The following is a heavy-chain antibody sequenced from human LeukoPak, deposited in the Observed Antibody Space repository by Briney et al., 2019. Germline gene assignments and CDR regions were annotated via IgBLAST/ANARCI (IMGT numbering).Heavy chain of an antibody. D-gene: IGHD6-19*01. CDR1: GFTFDDYG. V-gene: IGHV3-20*04. J-gene: IGHJ4*02. CDR2: INWNGGST. CDR3: ARKSVAVAGPLDY. Sequence: PGGSLRLSCAASGFTFDDYGMSLVRQAPGKGLELVSGINWNGGSTGYADSVKGRFTISRDNANNSLYLQMNSLRGEDTAVYYCARKSVAVAGPLDYWGQGTLVTVSS.